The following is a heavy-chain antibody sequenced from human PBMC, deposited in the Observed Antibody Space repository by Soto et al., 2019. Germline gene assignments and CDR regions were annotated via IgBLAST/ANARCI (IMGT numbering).Heavy chain of an antibody. CDR2: IYYSGST. V-gene: IGHV4-31*03. J-gene: IGHJ3*02. CDR3: ARDRCSSTSCYVGHDAFDI. CDR1: GGSISSGGYY. D-gene: IGHD2-2*01. Sequence: QVLLQESGPGLVKPSQTLSLTCTVSGGSISSGGYYWSWIRQHPGKGLEWIGYIYYSGSTYYNPSLKSRVTISVDTSKNQFSLKLSSVTAADTAVYYCARDRCSSTSCYVGHDAFDIWGQGTMVTVSS.